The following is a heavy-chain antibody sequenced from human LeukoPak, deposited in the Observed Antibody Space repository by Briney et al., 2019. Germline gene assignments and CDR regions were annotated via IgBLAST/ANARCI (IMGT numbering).Heavy chain of an antibody. V-gene: IGHV1-18*04. D-gene: IGHD3-9*01. J-gene: IGHJ4*02. CDR3: ARDLSGYGY. CDR2: ISAYNGNT. Sequence: ASVKVSCKATGYAFTSYGISWVRQAPGQGLEWMGWISAYNGNTNYAQKLQGRVTMTTDTSTSTAYMELRSLRSEGTAVYYCARDLSGYGYWGQGTLVTVSS. CDR1: GYAFTSYG.